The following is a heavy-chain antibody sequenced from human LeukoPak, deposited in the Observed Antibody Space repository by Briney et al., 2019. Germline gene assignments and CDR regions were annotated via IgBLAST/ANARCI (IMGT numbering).Heavy chain of an antibody. J-gene: IGHJ4*02. D-gene: IGHD3-3*01. CDR3: TRGCSATIFREVIVY. CDR1: GFSFNTYT. V-gene: IGHV3-30-3*01. CDR2: ISSFVPPI. Sequence: PGGSLRLSCAASGFSFNTYTMHWVRQTPGKGLEWVAFISSFVPPISYADSVKGRFTISRDNSKNTLYLQMNSLRAEDTAVYYCTRGCSATIFREVIVYWGQPALVT.